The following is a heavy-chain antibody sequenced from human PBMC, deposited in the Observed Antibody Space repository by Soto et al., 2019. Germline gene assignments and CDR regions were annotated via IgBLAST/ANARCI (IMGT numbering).Heavy chain of an antibody. CDR1: GASFSGYY. Sequence: PSETLSLTCSVYGASFSGYYWSWIRQSPGKGLEWIGEIHHSGSTHYNPCLKSRLTFSIDESQSQFYMMLTSVTAADTALYFCARGHSTSGYDSWGQGSLVTVSS. CDR3: ARGHSTSGYDS. D-gene: IGHD6-6*01. CDR2: IHHSGST. J-gene: IGHJ4*02. V-gene: IGHV4-34*01.